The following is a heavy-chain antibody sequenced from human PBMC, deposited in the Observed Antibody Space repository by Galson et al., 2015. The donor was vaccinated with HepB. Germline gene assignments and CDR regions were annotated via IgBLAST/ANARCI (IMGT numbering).Heavy chain of an antibody. Sequence: PALVKPTQTLTLTCTFSGFSLSTSGMCVSWIRQPPGKALEWLARIDWDDDKYYSTSLKTRLTISKDTSKNQVVLTMTNMDPVDTATYYCARMRGHDSPCSNWFDPWGQGTLVTVSS. D-gene: IGHD2-21*02. J-gene: IGHJ5*02. CDR2: IDWDDDK. CDR3: ARMRGHDSPCSNWFDP. V-gene: IGHV2-70*11. CDR1: GFSLSTSGMC.